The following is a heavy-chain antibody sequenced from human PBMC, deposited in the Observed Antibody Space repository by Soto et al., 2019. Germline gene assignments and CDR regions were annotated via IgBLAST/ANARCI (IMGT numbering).Heavy chain of an antibody. CDR2: IIPILGIA. D-gene: IGHD6-19*01. Sequence: QVQLVQSGAEVKKPGSSVKVSCKASGGTFSSYTISWVRQAPGQGLEWMGRIIPILGIANYAQKFQGRVTITADKPTSTAYMELSSLRSEDTAVYYCARDPGIAVAGTDYWGQGTLVTVSS. CDR3: ARDPGIAVAGTDY. J-gene: IGHJ4*02. V-gene: IGHV1-69*08. CDR1: GGTFSSYT.